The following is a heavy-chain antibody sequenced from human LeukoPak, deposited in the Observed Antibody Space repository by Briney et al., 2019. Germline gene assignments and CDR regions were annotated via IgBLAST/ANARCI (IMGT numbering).Heavy chain of an antibody. CDR1: GYTFINYD. J-gene: IGHJ4*02. Sequence: ASVKVSCKASGYTFINYDINWVRQAPGQGLEWLGWMNSKNGSTDYAQNFQGRLTMTRDTSINTAYMELTSLKSDDTAVYYCARVTGSIHNSQRYDYWGQGTLVTVSS. V-gene: IGHV1-8*01. CDR2: MNSKNGST. D-gene: IGHD1-20*01. CDR3: ARVTGSIHNSQRYDY.